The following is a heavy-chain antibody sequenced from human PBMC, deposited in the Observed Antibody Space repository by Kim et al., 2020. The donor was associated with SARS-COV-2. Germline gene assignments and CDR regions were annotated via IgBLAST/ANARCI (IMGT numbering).Heavy chain of an antibody. V-gene: IGHV1-8*01. CDR2: MNPNSGNT. CDR1: GYTFTSYD. J-gene: IGHJ6*02. D-gene: IGHD3-3*01. CDR3: ARGPPRTSYDFWSGYYHYYYGMDV. Sequence: ASVKVSCKASGYTFTSYDINWVRQATGQGLEWMGWMNPNSGNTGYAQKFQGRVTMTRNTSISTAYMELSSLRSEDTAVYYCARGPPRTSYDFWSGYYHYYYGMDVWGQGTTVTVSS.